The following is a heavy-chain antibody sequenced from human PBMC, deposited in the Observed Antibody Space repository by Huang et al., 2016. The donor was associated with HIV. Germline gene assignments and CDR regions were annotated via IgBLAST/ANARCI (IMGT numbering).Heavy chain of an antibody. CDR2: IRYYGSNK. Sequence: QVQLVESGGGVVQPGGSLRLSCAASGFTFSSYGMHWVRQAQGKGLGWVAFIRYYGSNKYSADSVKGRFTISRDNSKNTLYLQMNSLRAEDTAVYYCAKGSGSGILWYWGQGTLVTVSS. CDR1: GFTFSSYG. CDR3: AKGSGSGILWY. J-gene: IGHJ4*02. V-gene: IGHV3-30*02. D-gene: IGHD3-10*01.